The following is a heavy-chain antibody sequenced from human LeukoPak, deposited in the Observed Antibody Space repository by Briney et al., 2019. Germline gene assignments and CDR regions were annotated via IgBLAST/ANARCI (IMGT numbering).Heavy chain of an antibody. CDR2: INWNGGST. J-gene: IGHJ3*02. Sequence: GGSLRLSCAASGFTFDDYGISWVRQAPGKGLEWVSGINWNGGSTGYADSVKGRFTISRDNAKNSLYLQMNSLRAEDTALYYCARVWGGYCSSTSCYGAFDIWGQGTMVTVSS. D-gene: IGHD2-2*01. CDR3: ARVWGGYCSSTSCYGAFDI. CDR1: GFTFDDYG. V-gene: IGHV3-20*04.